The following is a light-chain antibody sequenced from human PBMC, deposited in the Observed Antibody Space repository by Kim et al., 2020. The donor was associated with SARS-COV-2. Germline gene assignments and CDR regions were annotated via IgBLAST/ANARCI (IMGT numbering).Light chain of an antibody. J-gene: IGKJ1*01. CDR2: WAS. V-gene: IGKV4-1*01. Sequence: ATINCKSSQSVLYSSNNKNYLAWYQQKPGQPPKLLIYWASTRESGVPDRFSGSGSGTDFTLTISRLQAEDVAVYYCQQYHDIPRTFGQGTKVDIK. CDR1: QSVLYSSNNKNY. CDR3: QQYHDIPRT.